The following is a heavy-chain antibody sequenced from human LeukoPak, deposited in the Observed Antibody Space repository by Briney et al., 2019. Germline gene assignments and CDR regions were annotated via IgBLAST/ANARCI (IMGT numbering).Heavy chain of an antibody. D-gene: IGHD3-22*01. CDR2: ISSYNGNT. Sequence: ASVKVSCKASGYIFTTYAITWVRQAPGQGLEWLGWISSYNGNTNYAQKLQGRVTMTTDTSTSTAYMELRSLRSEDTAVYYCARSITMIIVVMGYWGQGTLVTVSS. V-gene: IGHV1-18*01. CDR1: GYIFTTYA. CDR3: ARSITMIIVVMGY. J-gene: IGHJ4*02.